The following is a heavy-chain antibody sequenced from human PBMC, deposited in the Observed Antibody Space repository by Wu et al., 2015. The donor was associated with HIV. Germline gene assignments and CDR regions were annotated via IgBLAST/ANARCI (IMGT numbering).Heavy chain of an antibody. CDR1: GDTFSNYA. Sequence: QVHLVQSGAEVKKPGSSVKVSCKASGDTFSNYAINWVRQAPGQGLEWMGDILPIYGTTHYAQKFQGRVTISADESTTTAYIEVRRLRSDDTAVYYCARVKGRADDYYGPDRGRSFDYWGQGTLVTVSS. J-gene: IGHJ4*02. CDR2: ILPIYGTT. CDR3: ARVKGRADDYYGPDRGRSFDY. D-gene: IGHD3-10*01. V-gene: IGHV1-69*12.